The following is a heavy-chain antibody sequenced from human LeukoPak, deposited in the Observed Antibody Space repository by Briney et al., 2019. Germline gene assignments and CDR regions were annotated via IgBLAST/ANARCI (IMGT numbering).Heavy chain of an antibody. J-gene: IGHJ4*02. V-gene: IGHV3-48*02. CDR3: EADKRYAFDY. CDR2: IRTTAEGAKYA. D-gene: IGHD3-9*01. Sequence: AGGSLRLSCATSGXSFTDYPXNWXXXAXGXGLXWIXNIRTTAEGAKYAYYADSVKGRVTISRDDGKNALYLHMNSLRDDDTAVYYCEADKRYAFDYWGQGILVTVSS. CDR1: GXSFTDYP.